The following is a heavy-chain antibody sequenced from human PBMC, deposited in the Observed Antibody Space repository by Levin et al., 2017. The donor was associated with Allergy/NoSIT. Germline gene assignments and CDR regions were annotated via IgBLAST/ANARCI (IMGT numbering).Heavy chain of an antibody. CDR3: ARGHDYGDYGGVFDY. CDR1: GGSISSGGYS. Sequence: PSETLSLTCAVSGGSISSGGYSWSWIRQPPGKGLEWIGYIYHSGSTYYNPSLKSRVTISVDRSKNQFSLKLSSVTAADTAVYYCARGHDYGDYGGVFDYWGQGTLVTVSS. V-gene: IGHV4-30-2*01. CDR2: IYHSGST. J-gene: IGHJ4*02. D-gene: IGHD4-17*01.